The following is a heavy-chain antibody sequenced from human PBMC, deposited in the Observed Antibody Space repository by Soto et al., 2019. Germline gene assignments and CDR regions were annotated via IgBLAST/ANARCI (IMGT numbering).Heavy chain of an antibody. Sequence: SETLSLTCTVSGGSISSGGYYWSCIRQHPGKGLEWIGYIYYSGSTYYNPSLKSRVTISVDTSKNQFSLKLSSVTAADTGIYYCVRANLRSGWTFDHWGQGTAVTVSS. CDR1: GGSISSGGYY. V-gene: IGHV4-31*03. CDR3: VRANLRSGWTFDH. CDR2: IYYSGST. D-gene: IGHD6-19*01. J-gene: IGHJ4*02.